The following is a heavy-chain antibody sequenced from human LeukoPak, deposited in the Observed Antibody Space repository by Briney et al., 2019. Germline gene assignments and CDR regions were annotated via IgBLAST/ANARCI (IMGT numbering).Heavy chain of an antibody. D-gene: IGHD3-10*01. CDR2: MNPNSGNT. CDR3: ARDGSGTYYSFYNWFDP. V-gene: IGHV1-8*01. J-gene: IGHJ5*02. CDR1: GYTFTSYD. Sequence: ASVKVSCKASGYTFTSYDINWVRQATGQGLEWVGWMNPNSGNTAYAQKFQGRVTMTRNTSISPAYMELTSLRSDDTAVYYCARDGSGTYYSFYNWFDPWGRGTLVTVSS.